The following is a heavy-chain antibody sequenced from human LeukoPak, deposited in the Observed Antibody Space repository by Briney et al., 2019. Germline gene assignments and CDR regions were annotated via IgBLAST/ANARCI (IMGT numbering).Heavy chain of an antibody. CDR2: ISSRNSYI. Sequence: GGSLRLSCAASGFTFSSYIMNWVRQAPGKGLEWVSSISSRNSYIYYADSVKGRFTISRDNAKNSLYLQMNSLRADDTAVYYCARGYTYGLDVWGQGTTDTISS. CDR1: GFTFSSYI. J-gene: IGHJ6*02. CDR3: ARGYTYGLDV. D-gene: IGHD5-18*01. V-gene: IGHV3-21*01.